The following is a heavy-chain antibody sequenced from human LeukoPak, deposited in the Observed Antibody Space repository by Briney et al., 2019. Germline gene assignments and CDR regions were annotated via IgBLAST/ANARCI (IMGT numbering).Heavy chain of an antibody. D-gene: IGHD3-3*01. CDR3: AKDRSIFDFCSGSFDAFDI. J-gene: IGHJ3*02. CDR2: IRYDGSNK. CDR1: GFTFSSYG. V-gene: IGHV3-30*02. Sequence: GGSLRLSCAASGFTFSSYGMHWVRQAPGKGLERVAFIRYDGSNKYYADSVKGRFTISRDNSKNTLYLQMNSLRAEDTAVYYCAKDRSIFDFCSGSFDAFDIWGQGTMVTVSS.